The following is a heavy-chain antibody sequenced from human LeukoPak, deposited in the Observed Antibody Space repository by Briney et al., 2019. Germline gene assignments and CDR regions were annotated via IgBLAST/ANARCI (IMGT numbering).Heavy chain of an antibody. CDR2: IYPGDSDI. Sequence: GESLKISCKGSGYSYTSYWIGWVRQMPGKGLEWMGIIYPGDSDITYSPSFQGQVTISADKFISTAYLQWSSLKASDTAMYYCARRGYCSSTNCPRAFDIWGQGTMVTVSS. CDR3: ARRGYCSSTNCPRAFDI. V-gene: IGHV5-51*01. J-gene: IGHJ3*02. D-gene: IGHD2-2*01. CDR1: GYSYTSYW.